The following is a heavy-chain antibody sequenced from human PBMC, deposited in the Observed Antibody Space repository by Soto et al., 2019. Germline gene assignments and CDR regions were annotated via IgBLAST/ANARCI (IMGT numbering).Heavy chain of an antibody. D-gene: IGHD2-15*01. V-gene: IGHV3-23*01. CDR1: GFTFGSYA. Sequence: EVQLLESGGGLVQPGGSLRLSCAASGFTFGSYAWSWVRQAPGKGLDWVSTIGGNGVTTFYADSVKGRFTISRDVSKNTVFLLMSSLRAEDTAVYYCAKSSRYCSGGGCFYYFDYWGQGTLVTVSS. CDR2: IGGNGVTT. J-gene: IGHJ4*02. CDR3: AKSSRYCSGGGCFYYFDY.